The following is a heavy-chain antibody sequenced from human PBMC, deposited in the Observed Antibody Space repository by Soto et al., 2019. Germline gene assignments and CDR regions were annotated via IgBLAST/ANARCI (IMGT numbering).Heavy chain of an antibody. V-gene: IGHV1-3*01. J-gene: IGHJ3*02. Sequence: ASVKVSCTASGYTFTSYAMHWVRQAPGQRLEWMGWINAGNGNTKYSQKFQGRVTITRDTSASTAYMELSSLRSEDTAVYYCARDYFYSSGLMPSAFDSRGQGTIVTV. CDR3: ARDYFYSSGLMPSAFDS. D-gene: IGHD3-22*01. CDR2: INAGNGNT. CDR1: GYTFTSYA.